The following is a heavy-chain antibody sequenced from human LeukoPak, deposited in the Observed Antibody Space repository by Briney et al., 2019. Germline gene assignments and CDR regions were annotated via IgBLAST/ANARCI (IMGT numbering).Heavy chain of an antibody. CDR3: ARDVPHVNYDYVWGSYRYTDWFDP. J-gene: IGHJ5*02. V-gene: IGHV4-34*01. CDR2: INHSGST. CDR1: GGSFSGYY. D-gene: IGHD3-16*02. Sequence: SETLSLTCAVYGGSFSGYYWSWIRQPPGKGLEWIGEINHSGSTNYNPSLKSRVTISVDTSKNQFSLKLSSVTAADTAVYYCARDVPHVNYDYVWGSYRYTDWFDPWGQGTLVTVSS.